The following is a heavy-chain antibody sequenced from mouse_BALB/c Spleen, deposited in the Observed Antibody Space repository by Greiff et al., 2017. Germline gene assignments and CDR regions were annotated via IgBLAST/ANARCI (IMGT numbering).Heavy chain of an antibody. CDR3: ARAYYRYDGGAMDY. V-gene: IGHV2-4-1*01. CDR2: IWSGGST. Sequence: VKLQESGPGLVQPSQSLSITCTVSGFSLTSYGVHWVRQSPGKGLEWLGVIWSGGSTDYNAAFISRLSISKDNSKSQVFFKMNSLQADDTAIYYCARAYYRYDGGAMDYWGQGTSVTVSS. D-gene: IGHD2-14*01. J-gene: IGHJ4*01. CDR1: GFSLTSYG.